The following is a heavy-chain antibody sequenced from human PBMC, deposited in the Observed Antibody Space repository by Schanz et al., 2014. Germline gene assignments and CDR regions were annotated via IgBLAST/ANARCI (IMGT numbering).Heavy chain of an antibody. CDR2: IWSDGSTK. V-gene: IGHV3-33*01. Sequence: QVQLVESGGGVVQPGRSLRLSCAASGFIFSSYGLHWVRQAPGKGLEWVAVIWSDGSTKYYADSVKGRFTISRDNSKNTLYLQMNSLRADDTAVYYCARESGPYYDKSMDVWGQGTTVAVSS. CDR3: ARESGPYYDKSMDV. D-gene: IGHD3-9*01. J-gene: IGHJ6*02. CDR1: GFIFSSYG.